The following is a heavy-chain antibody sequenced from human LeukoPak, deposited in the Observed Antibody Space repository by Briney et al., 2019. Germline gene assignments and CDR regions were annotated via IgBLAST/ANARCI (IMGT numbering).Heavy chain of an antibody. CDR3: ARDYYDSSCDY. Sequence: GGSLRLSCAASGFIFTSYWMHWVRQVPGKGLVWVSRINSDWSSTSYADSVKGRFTISRDNAKNSLYLQMNSLRAEDTAVYYCARDYYDSSCDYWGQGTLVTVSS. CDR2: INSDWSST. D-gene: IGHD3-22*01. CDR1: GFIFTSYW. V-gene: IGHV3-74*01. J-gene: IGHJ4*02.